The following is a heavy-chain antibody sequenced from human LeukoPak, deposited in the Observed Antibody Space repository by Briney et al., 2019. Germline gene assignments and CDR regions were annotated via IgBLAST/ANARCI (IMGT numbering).Heavy chain of an antibody. Sequence: PSETLSLTCAVSGGSISSGGYSWSWIRQPPGKGLEWIGYIYHSGSTYYNPSLKSRVTISVDRSKNQFSLKLSSVTAADTAVYYCARGDGDYVLPFDYWGQGTLVTVSS. D-gene: IGHD4-17*01. CDR1: GGSISSGGYS. V-gene: IGHV4-30-2*01. CDR3: ARGDGDYVLPFDY. CDR2: IYHSGST. J-gene: IGHJ4*02.